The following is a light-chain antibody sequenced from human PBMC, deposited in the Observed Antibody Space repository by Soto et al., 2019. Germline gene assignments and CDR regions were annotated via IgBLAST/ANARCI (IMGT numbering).Light chain of an antibody. Sequence: DIQMTQSPSTLSASVGDRVTITCRASQTISNWLAWYQQKPGKAPKLLIYKASGFESGVPSRFSGSGSGTEFTLTISSLQPDDFATYYCQQYSTYQWTFGQGTKVEIK. CDR3: QQYSTYQWT. V-gene: IGKV1-5*03. CDR2: KAS. J-gene: IGKJ1*01. CDR1: QTISNW.